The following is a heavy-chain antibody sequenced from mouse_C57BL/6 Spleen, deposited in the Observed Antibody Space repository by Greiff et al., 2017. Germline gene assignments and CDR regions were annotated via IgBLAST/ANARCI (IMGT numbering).Heavy chain of an antibody. J-gene: IGHJ2*01. CDR2: IDPSDSYT. Sequence: QVQLQQPGAELVMPGASVKLSCKASGYTFTSYWMHLVKQRPGQGLEWIGEIDPSDSYTNYNQKFKGKATLTVDKSSRTAYMQRSSLTSEDSAVYYCARWGYWGQGTTLTVSS. CDR1: GYTFTSYW. CDR3: ARWGY. V-gene: IGHV1-69*01.